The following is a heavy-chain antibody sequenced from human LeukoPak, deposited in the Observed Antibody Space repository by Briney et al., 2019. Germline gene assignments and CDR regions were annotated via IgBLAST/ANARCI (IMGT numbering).Heavy chain of an antibody. CDR2: INHSGST. Sequence: SETLSLTCAVYGGSFSGYYWSWIRQPPGKGLEWIGEINHSGSTNHNPSLKSRVTISVDTSKNQFSLKLSSVTAADTAVYYSARILGYCSGGSCCSYFQHWGQGTLVTVSS. J-gene: IGHJ1*01. CDR3: ARILGYCSGGSCCSYFQH. D-gene: IGHD2-15*01. CDR1: GGSFSGYY. V-gene: IGHV4-34*01.